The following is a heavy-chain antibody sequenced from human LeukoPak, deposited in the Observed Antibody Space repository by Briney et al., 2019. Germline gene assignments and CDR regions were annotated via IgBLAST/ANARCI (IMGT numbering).Heavy chain of an antibody. CDR1: GFTFSSYS. CDR3: ARESGGTWYYYDSSGYYMGYFQH. CDR2: ISSSSSTI. D-gene: IGHD3-22*01. Sequence: GGSLRLSCAASGFTFSSYSMNWVRQAPGKGLEWVSYISSSSSTIYYADSVKGRFTISRDNAKNSLYLQMNSLRAEDTAVYYCARESGGTWYYYDSSGYYMGYFQHWGQGTLVTVSS. J-gene: IGHJ1*01. V-gene: IGHV3-48*04.